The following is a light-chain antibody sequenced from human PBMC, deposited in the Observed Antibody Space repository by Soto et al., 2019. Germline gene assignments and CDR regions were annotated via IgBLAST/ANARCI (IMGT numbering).Light chain of an antibody. J-gene: IGKJ5*01. V-gene: IGKV1-13*02. CDR1: QDIRCA. CDR2: AVS. Sequence: AIQLTQSPSSLSASVGYRVTITCRASQDIRCALAWYQQKPGKPPKLLIFAVSSFQSGVPSRFSGSGSGTDFTLTISILQDEDFATYYCQQFNTYPNTFGQGTRLEIK. CDR3: QQFNTYPNT.